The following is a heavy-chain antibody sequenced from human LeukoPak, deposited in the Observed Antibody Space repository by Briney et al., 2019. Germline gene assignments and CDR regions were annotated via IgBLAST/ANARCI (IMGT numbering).Heavy chain of an antibody. CDR3: ARDWNFDF. CDR1: GYTFTGYY. V-gene: IGHV1-2*02. CDR2: INPNSGDT. J-gene: IGHJ4*02. Sequence: ASVKVSCKASGYTFTGYYIHWVRQAPEQGLEWVGWINPNSGDTNYAQKFQGRVTMTSNTSISTAFMQLYRLRSDDTAVYYCARDWNFDFWGQGTLVTVSS. D-gene: IGHD1-1*01.